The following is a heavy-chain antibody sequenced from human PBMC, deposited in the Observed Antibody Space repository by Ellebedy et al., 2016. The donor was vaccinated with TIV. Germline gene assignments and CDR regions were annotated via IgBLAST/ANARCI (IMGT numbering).Heavy chain of an antibody. V-gene: IGHV3-30*03. CDR1: GFTFSNYG. D-gene: IGHD3-22*01. J-gene: IGHJ3*02. CDR2: ISYDGNNQ. CDR3: ARERVRMQVVGGWAFDI. Sequence: PGGSLRLSCAASGFTFSNYGIHWVRQTPGKGLEWVTVISYDGNNQYFTASVKGRFTISREDSKNTVYLQMNNLRAEDMAVYYCARERVRMQVVGGWAFDIWGQGTMVTVSS.